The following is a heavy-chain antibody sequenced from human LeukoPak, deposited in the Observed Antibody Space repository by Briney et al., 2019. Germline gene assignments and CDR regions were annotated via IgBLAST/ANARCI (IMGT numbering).Heavy chain of an antibody. D-gene: IGHD6-6*01. CDR3: ARDLIAARARGYMDV. Sequence: SSETLSLTCAVYGGSFSGYYWSWIRQPPGKGLEWIGEINHSGSTNYNPSLKSRVTISVDTSKNQFSLKLSSVTAADTAVYYCARDLIAARARGYMDVWGKGTTVTVSS. CDR1: GGSFSGYY. V-gene: IGHV4-34*01. J-gene: IGHJ6*03. CDR2: INHSGST.